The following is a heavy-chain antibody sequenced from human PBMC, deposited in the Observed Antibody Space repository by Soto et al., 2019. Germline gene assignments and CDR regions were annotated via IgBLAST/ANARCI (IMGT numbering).Heavy chain of an antibody. CDR1: GFNFRSYG. J-gene: IGHJ3*01. D-gene: IGHD1-1*01. V-gene: IGHV3-23*01. CDR3: ARVRTQG. Sequence: GGSLRLSSAASGFNFRSYGMSWVRQAPGKGLEWVSAISGSGGSTYYADSVKGRFTISRDNSKNTLYLQMNSLRAEDTAVYYCARVRTQGWGQGTMVTVSS. CDR2: ISGSGGST.